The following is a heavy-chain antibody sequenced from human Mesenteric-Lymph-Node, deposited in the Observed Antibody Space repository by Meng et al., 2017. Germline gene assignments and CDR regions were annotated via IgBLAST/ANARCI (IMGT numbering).Heavy chain of an antibody. CDR1: GGSISSSY. Sequence: SETLSLTCTVSGGSISSSYWSWIRQPAGKGLEWIGRIFPSGSTNYNPSLKSRATMSVDTSKNQFSLKLNSVTAADTAVYYCARESITVAGTEDSWGQGTLVTVSS. V-gene: IGHV4-4*07. CDR3: ARESITVAGTEDS. J-gene: IGHJ4*02. CDR2: IFPSGST. D-gene: IGHD6-19*01.